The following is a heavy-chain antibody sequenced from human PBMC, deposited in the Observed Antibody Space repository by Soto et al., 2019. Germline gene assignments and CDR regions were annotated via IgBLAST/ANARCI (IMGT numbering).Heavy chain of an antibody. J-gene: IGHJ6*02. CDR3: ARDPPATRHGMDV. V-gene: IGHV3-53*02. CDR1: GFTVSSNY. Sequence: EVQLVETGGGLIQPGGSLRLSCAASGFTVSSNYMSWVRQAPGKGLEWVSVICSGGSTYNADSGRGRFTITRDNSKNTLYLQMKSLRAEDTAVYYWARDPPATRHGMDVWGQGTTVTVSS. CDR2: ICSGGST.